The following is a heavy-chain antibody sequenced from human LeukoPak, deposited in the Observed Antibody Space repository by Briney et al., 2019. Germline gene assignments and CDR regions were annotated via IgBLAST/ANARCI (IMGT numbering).Heavy chain of an antibody. CDR1: GFTFSTYA. CDR3: AKGASSSALATLYY. Sequence: PGGSLRLSCAGSGFTFSTYAMTWVRQAPGKGLEWVSAISNSGDTTYYADSMKGRFSISRDSSKNTLFLQMNSLRAEDTAVYYCAKGASSSALATLYYWGQGTLVTVSS. V-gene: IGHV3-23*01. J-gene: IGHJ4*02. CDR2: ISNSGDTT. D-gene: IGHD6-13*01.